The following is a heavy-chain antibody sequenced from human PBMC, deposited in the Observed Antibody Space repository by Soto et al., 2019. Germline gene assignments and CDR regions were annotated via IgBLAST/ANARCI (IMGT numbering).Heavy chain of an antibody. D-gene: IGHD6-6*01. CDR3: ARPEYSSSSYGMDV. CDR1: GGSFSGYY. V-gene: IGHV4-34*01. J-gene: IGHJ6*02. Sequence: SETLSLTYAVYGGSFSGYYWSWIRQPPGKGLEWIGEINHSGSTNYNPSLKSRVTISVDTSKNQFSLKLSSVTAADTAVYYCARPEYSSSSYGMDVWGQGTTVTVSS. CDR2: INHSGST.